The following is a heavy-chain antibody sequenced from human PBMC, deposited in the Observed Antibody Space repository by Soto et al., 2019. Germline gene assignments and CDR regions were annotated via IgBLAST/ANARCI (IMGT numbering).Heavy chain of an antibody. CDR3: AADRIVGATPCGMDV. V-gene: IGHV1-58*01. J-gene: IGHJ6*02. CDR2: IVVGSGNT. Sequence: QMQLVQSGPEVKKPGTSVKVSCKASGFTFTSSAVQWVRQARGQRLEWIGWIVVGSGNTNYAQKFQERVTITRDMSTSTAYMELSSLRSEDTAVYYCAADRIVGATPCGMDVWGQGTTVTVSS. D-gene: IGHD1-26*01. CDR1: GFTFTSSA.